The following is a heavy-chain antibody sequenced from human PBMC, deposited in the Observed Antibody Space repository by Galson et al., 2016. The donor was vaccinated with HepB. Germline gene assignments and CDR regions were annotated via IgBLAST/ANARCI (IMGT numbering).Heavy chain of an antibody. J-gene: IGHJ4*02. V-gene: IGHV4-4*08. Sequence: SETLSLTCTVSGGSISGYYWSWIRQPPGKGLEWIAYIYSSVSTNYNPSLKSRVTISIDASKNQFSLKLNSVTAADTAVYYCARDSYSFDYWGQGTLVTVSS. CDR1: GGSISGYY. CDR2: IYSSVST. CDR3: ARDSYSFDY.